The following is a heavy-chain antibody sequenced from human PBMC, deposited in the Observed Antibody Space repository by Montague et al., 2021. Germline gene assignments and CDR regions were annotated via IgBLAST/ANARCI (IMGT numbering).Heavy chain of an antibody. Sequence: SETLSLTCTVPGGSISSSSYYWGWIRQPPGKGLEGIGSIYYSVCTYYNPSLKSRLTIPVDTSKNQFSLKLSYVPGSDTVVYYRVVTPSLYYHVMDVWGQGTTITVAS. V-gene: IGHV4-39*01. CDR1: GGSISSSSYY. CDR2: IYYSVCT. CDR3: VVTPSLYYHVMDV. D-gene: IGHD4-23*01. J-gene: IGHJ6*02.